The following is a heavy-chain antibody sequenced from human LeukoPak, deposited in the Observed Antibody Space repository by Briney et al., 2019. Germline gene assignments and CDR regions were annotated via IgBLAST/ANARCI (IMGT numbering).Heavy chain of an antibody. V-gene: IGHV3-64*01. J-gene: IGHJ6*03. CDR2: VTNNGDTT. D-gene: IGHD3-10*01. CDR3: ARDHPYNYGSNYMDV. Sequence: PGGSLRLSCAASGFNFSAYAMHWVRQAPGKGLEYVSVVTNNGDTTYYANSVKGRFTISRDNSKSTLFLQMDSLRGEDMGVYYCARDHPYNYGSNYMDVWGSGTTVTVS. CDR1: GFNFSAYA.